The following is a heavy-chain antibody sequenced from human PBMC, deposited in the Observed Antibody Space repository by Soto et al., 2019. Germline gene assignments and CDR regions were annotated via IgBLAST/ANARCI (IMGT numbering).Heavy chain of an antibody. J-gene: IGHJ4*02. V-gene: IGHV1-69*13. CDR3: ATELGEYSASPFDA. Sequence: GASVKVSCKASGVTFSSDTISWVRQAPGQGLEWVGGIIPLFGTASYAQKFQGRVTITADESTSTVYMELSSLRSDDTAVYFCATELGEYSASPFDAWGQGTLVTVSS. CDR2: IIPLFGTA. D-gene: IGHD2-15*01. CDR1: GVTFSSDT.